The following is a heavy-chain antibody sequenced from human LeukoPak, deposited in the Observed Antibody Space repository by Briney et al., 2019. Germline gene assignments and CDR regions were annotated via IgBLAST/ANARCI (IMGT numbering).Heavy chain of an antibody. CDR3: ARVEMGPYDSSGYYYY. Sequence: ASVKVSCKASGYTFTSYYMHWVRQAPGQGLEWMGIINPSGGSTSYAQKFQGRVTMTRDMSTSTVYVELSSLRSEDTAVYYCARVEMGPYDSSGYYYYWGQGTLVTVSS. CDR2: INPSGGST. D-gene: IGHD3-22*01. V-gene: IGHV1-46*01. CDR1: GYTFTSYY. J-gene: IGHJ4*02.